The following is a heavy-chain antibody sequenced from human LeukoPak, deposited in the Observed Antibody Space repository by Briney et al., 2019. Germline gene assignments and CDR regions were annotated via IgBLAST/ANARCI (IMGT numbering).Heavy chain of an antibody. CDR3: ARGPRRAAAAPEY. CDR1: GGSISSSSYY. V-gene: IGHV4-39*01. CDR2: IYYSGST. J-gene: IGHJ4*02. D-gene: IGHD6-13*01. Sequence: SETLSLTCTVSGGSISSSSYYWGWIRQPPGKGLGWIGSIYYSGSTYYNPSLKCRVPISVDTSKNQFSLKLSSVTAADTAMYRCARGPRRAAAAPEYWGQRTLVTVSS.